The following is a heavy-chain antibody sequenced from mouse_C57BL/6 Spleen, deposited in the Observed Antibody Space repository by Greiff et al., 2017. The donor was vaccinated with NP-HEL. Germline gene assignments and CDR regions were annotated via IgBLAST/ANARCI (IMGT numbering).Heavy chain of an antibody. D-gene: IGHD3-1*01. CDR1: GYAFCSYW. V-gene: IGHV1-80*01. CDR2: IYPGDGDT. J-gene: IGHJ1*03. CDR3: ARSGDYWYFDV. Sequence: QVQLQQSGAELVKPGASVKLSCKASGYAFCSYWMNWVKQRPGKGLEWIGQIYPGDGDTNYNGKFKGKATLTADKSSSTAYMQLSSLTSEDSAVYFCARSGDYWYFDVWGTGTTVTVSS.